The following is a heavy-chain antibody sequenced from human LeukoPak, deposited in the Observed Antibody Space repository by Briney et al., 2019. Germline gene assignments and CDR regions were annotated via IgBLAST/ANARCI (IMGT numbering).Heavy chain of an antibody. CDR2: IHYSGST. D-gene: IGHD5-18*01. V-gene: IGHV4-59*01. CDR1: GGSISTYY. J-gene: IGHJ2*01. Sequence: SETLSLTCTVSGGSISTYYWSWIRQPPGKGLEWIGYIHYSGSTNYNPSLKSRITISVDTSNNKVSLKLSSVTAADTAVYYCARGYSYGILHYWYFDLWGRGTQVTVSS. CDR3: ARGYSYGILHYWYFDL.